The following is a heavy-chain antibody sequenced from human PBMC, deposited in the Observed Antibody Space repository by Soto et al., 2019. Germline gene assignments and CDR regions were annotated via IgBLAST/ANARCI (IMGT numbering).Heavy chain of an antibody. J-gene: IGHJ4*02. CDR1: VGSVRGGMYC. CDR2: IYHGGAT. D-gene: IGHD3-22*01. V-gene: IGHV4-61*01. Sequence: SEPLSLTCNVSVGSVRGGMYCLSWIRQPPGKGLEWIGYIYHGGATTYNASLKSRVTISVDTSKNQFFLKVNSVTAADTAVYFCARDSSGRHDYWGQGTPVTVSS. CDR3: ARDSSGRHDY.